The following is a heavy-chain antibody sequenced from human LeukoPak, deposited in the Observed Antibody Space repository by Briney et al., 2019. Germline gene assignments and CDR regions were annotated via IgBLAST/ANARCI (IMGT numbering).Heavy chain of an antibody. D-gene: IGHD1-26*01. CDR2: IHYSGST. V-gene: IGHV4-31*03. CDR1: GGLISSGGYC. J-gene: IGHJ4*02. Sequence: SETLSLTCTVSGGLISSGGYCWTWIRQHPGKGLEWIGYIHYSGSTYHNPSLKSRVSISVDTSNNQFSLKLSSVTAADTAVYYCARDSGNYCFDYWGQGTLVTVSS. CDR3: ARDSGNYCFDY.